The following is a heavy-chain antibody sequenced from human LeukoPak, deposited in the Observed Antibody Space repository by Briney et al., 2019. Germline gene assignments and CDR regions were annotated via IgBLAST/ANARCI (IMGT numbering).Heavy chain of an antibody. D-gene: IGHD1-1*01. CDR1: GFTFSTYW. CDR3: ARDHNYAFDN. CDR2: IGISSGNT. V-gene: IGHV3-48*04. Sequence: PGGSLRLSCAASGFTFSTYWMSWARQAPGKGLEWISWIGISSGNTKYADSVEGRFTISGDNAKNSLYLQMNSLRVEDTAVYYCARDHNYAFDNWGQGTLVTVSS. J-gene: IGHJ4*02.